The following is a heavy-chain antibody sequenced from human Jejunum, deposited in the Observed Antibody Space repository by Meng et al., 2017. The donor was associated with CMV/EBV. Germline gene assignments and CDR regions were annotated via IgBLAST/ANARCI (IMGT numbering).Heavy chain of an antibody. V-gene: IGHV3-11*04. Sequence: TFSDHYMDWIRQVPGKGLEWVSSISTHSTYISYADSVKGRFTISRDNAKNSLYLQVDSLRAEDTAVYYCASGFCGSTTCYRESDYWGQGTLVTVSS. D-gene: IGHD2-2*01. CDR3: ASGFCGSTTCYRESDY. J-gene: IGHJ4*02. CDR1: TFSDHY. CDR2: ISTHSTYI.